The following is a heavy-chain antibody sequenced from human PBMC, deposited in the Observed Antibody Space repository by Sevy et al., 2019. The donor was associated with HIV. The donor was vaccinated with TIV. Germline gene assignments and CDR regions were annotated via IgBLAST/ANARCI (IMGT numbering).Heavy chain of an antibody. D-gene: IGHD6-13*01. CDR3: VSGASIAAAGNFAY. CDR2: IWYDGSSQ. Sequence: GGSLRLSCAASGFIFSTYGMHWVRQAPGKGLEWVALIWYDGSSQYYADSVQGRFTISRDNSKNSLDLQMNSLRDEDTAVYYCVSGASIAAAGNFAYWGQGTLVTVSS. V-gene: IGHV3-33*08. J-gene: IGHJ4*02. CDR1: GFIFSTYG.